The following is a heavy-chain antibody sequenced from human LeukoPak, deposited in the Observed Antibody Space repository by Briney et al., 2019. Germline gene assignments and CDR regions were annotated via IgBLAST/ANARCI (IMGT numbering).Heavy chain of an antibody. V-gene: IGHV3-66*01. Sequence: PGGSLRLSCIASGFTFRSYALSWVRQAPGKGLEWVSGIYTGGDTYYADSVKDRFTISRDNSKNTLYLQMNSLRAEDTAVYYCTKGLWAGVSAARDWGQGTLVTVSS. CDR2: IYTGGDT. J-gene: IGHJ4*02. D-gene: IGHD3-10*01. CDR1: GFTFRSYA. CDR3: TKGLWAGVSAARD.